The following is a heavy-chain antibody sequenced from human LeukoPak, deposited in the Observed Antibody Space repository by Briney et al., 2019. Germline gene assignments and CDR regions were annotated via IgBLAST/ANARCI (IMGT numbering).Heavy chain of an antibody. D-gene: IGHD3-22*01. J-gene: IGHJ4*02. CDR2: ISGSGGST. Sequence: GGSLRLSCAAPGFTFSSYAMSWVRQAPGKGLEWVSAISGSGGSTYYADSVKGRFTISRDNSKNTLYLQMNSLRAEDTAVYYCAKVTDYYYDSSGYLDYWGQGTLVTVSS. CDR3: AKVTDYYYDSSGYLDY. CDR1: GFTFSSYA. V-gene: IGHV3-23*01.